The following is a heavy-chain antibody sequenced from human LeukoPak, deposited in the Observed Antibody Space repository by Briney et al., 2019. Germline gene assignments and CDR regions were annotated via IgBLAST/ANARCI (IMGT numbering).Heavy chain of an antibody. Sequence: SETLSLTCTVSGGSISSYYWSWIRQPPGKGLEWIGYIYYSGSTNYNPSLKSRVTISVDTSKNQFSLKLSSVTAADTAVYYCARDSPRGYDYGPFDYWGQGTLVTVSS. V-gene: IGHV4-59*01. CDR1: GGSISSYY. D-gene: IGHD5-18*01. J-gene: IGHJ4*02. CDR3: ARDSPRGYDYGPFDY. CDR2: IYYSGST.